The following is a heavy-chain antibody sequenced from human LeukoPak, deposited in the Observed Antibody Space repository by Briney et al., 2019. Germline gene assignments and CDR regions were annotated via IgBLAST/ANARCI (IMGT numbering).Heavy chain of an antibody. CDR1: GFTFSSYA. CDR3: AKILWLTYYFDY. CDR2: TSGSGGST. J-gene: IGHJ4*02. V-gene: IGHV3-23*01. D-gene: IGHD2-21*01. Sequence: GGSLRLSCAASGFTFSSYAMSWVRQAPGKGLEWVSATSGSGGSTYYADSVKGRFTISRDNSKNTLYLQMNSLRAEDTAVYYCAKILWLTYYFDYWGQGTLVTVSS.